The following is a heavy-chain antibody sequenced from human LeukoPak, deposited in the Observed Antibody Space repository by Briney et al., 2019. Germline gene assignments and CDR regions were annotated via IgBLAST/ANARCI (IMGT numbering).Heavy chain of an antibody. Sequence: GASVKVSCKGSGYTFTSHGISWVRQAPGQGLEWMGWISAYDGNTRYAQRVQGRVTMTTDTSTSTAYMELRSLRSDDTAVYYCARVARTGLGNDASDIWGQGTMVTVSS. V-gene: IGHV1-18*01. CDR3: ARVARTGLGNDASDI. D-gene: IGHD7-27*01. CDR1: GYTFTSHG. CDR2: ISAYDGNT. J-gene: IGHJ3*02.